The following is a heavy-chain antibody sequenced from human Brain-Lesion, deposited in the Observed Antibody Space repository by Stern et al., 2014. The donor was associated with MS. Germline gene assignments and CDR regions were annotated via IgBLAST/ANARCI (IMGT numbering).Heavy chain of an antibody. D-gene: IGHD2-2*01. Sequence: QVQLVQSGGTLVKPGGSLRLSCAASGFIFSDYYMHWIRQAPGQGLEWVSYISTTASNIYYADSVKGRFTISRDNTKNSLFLLMSSLRAEDTAVYYCAISSSRYYFDSWGLGTLVTVSS. J-gene: IGHJ4*02. CDR3: AISSSRYYFDS. CDR2: ISTTASNI. CDR1: GFIFSDYY. V-gene: IGHV3-11*01.